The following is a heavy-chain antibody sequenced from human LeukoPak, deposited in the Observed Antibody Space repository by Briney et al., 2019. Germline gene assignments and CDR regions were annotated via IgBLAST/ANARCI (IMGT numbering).Heavy chain of an antibody. Sequence: ASVKVSCKASGYTFTSYDINWVRQATGQGLEWMGWMNPNSGNTGYAQKFQGRVTITRNTSISTAYMELSSLRSEDTAVYYCARGGKERDGYNFVYWGQGTLVTVSS. D-gene: IGHD5-24*01. CDR2: MNPNSGNT. J-gene: IGHJ4*02. CDR3: ARGGKERDGYNFVY. V-gene: IGHV1-8*03. CDR1: GYTFTSYD.